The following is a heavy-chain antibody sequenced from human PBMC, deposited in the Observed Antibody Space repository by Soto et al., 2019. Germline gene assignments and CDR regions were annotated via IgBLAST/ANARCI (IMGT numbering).Heavy chain of an antibody. V-gene: IGHV4-4*07. Sequence: QVQLQESGPGLLKPSETLSLTCTVSGASMRNYYWSWIRQPAGKGLEWIGRIFGSGETYYNPSLKSRIILSVDLSKIQFSLELTSVTAAGTAVYFCVREGDYSDNNCYPLFDYWGQGTLVTVSP. CDR1: GASMRNYY. J-gene: IGHJ4*02. D-gene: IGHD3-22*01. CDR2: IFGSGET. CDR3: VREGDYSDNNCYPLFDY.